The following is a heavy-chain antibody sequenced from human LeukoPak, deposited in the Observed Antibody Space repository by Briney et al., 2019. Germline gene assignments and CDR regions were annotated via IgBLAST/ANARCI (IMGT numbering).Heavy chain of an antibody. D-gene: IGHD3-9*01. J-gene: IGHJ4*02. CDR2: MNPNSGNT. CDR3: ARSDYDILTGYYYFDY. Sequence: ASVKVSCKASGYTFTSYDINWVRQATGQGLEWMGWMNPNSGNTGYAQKFQGRVTITGNTSISTAYMELSSLRSEDTAVYYCARSDYDILTGYYYFDYWGQGTLVTVSS. CDR1: GYTFTSYD. V-gene: IGHV1-8*03.